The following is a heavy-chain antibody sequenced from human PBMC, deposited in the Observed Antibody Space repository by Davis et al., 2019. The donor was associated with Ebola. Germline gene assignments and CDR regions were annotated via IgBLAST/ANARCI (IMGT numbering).Heavy chain of an antibody. V-gene: IGHV3-23*01. CDR2: ISASGGAT. CDR1: GFLFSSYA. D-gene: IGHD3-10*01. Sequence: GESLKISCAASGFLFSSYAMSWVRQAPGRGLEWVSSISASGGATFYADSVKGRIAMSRDNSNDTLYLRMNNRRAEDTAIYYCAKDLTSYYGSGDFFDYWGQGILVTVSS. CDR3: AKDLTSYYGSGDFFDY. J-gene: IGHJ4*02.